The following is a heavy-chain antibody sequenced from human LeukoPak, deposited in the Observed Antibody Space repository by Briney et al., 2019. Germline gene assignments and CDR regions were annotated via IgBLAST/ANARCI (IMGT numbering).Heavy chain of an antibody. V-gene: IGHV1-3*01. D-gene: IGHD1-26*01. CDR1: GYTFTSYA. Sequence: EASVKVSCKASGYTFTSYAMHWVRQAPGQRLEWMGWINAGNGNTKYSQKFQGSVTITRDTSASTAYMELSSLRSEDTAVYYCARETSGSYYPYFDYWGQGTLVTVSS. J-gene: IGHJ4*02. CDR2: INAGNGNT. CDR3: ARETSGSYYPYFDY.